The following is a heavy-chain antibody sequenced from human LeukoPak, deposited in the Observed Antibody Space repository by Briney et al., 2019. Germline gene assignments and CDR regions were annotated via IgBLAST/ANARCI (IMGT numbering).Heavy chain of an antibody. CDR3: ARDAYDYVWGSHPGFDP. D-gene: IGHD3-16*01. CDR2: IYYSGST. CDR1: GGSISSSSYY. J-gene: IGHJ5*02. Sequence: SETLSLTCTVSGGSISSSSYYWGWIRQPPGKGLEWIGSIYYSGSTYYNPSLKSRVTISVDTSKNQFSLKLSSVTAADTAVYYCARDAYDYVWGSHPGFDPWGQGTLVTVSS. V-gene: IGHV4-39*07.